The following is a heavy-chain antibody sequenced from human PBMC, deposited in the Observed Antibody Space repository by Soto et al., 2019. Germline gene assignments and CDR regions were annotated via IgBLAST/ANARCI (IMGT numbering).Heavy chain of an antibody. V-gene: IGHV4-39*01. CDR1: GGSISSSSYY. CDR2: IYYSGST. D-gene: IGHD4-17*01. J-gene: IGHJ4*02. CDR3: ARAYGDYVAGTSVMVYYFDY. Sequence: PSETLSLTCTVSGGSISSSSYYWGWIRQPPGKGLEWIGSIYYSGSTYYNPSLKSRVTISVDTSKNQFSLKLSSVTAADTAVYYCARAYGDYVAGTSVMVYYFDYWGQGTLVTVSS.